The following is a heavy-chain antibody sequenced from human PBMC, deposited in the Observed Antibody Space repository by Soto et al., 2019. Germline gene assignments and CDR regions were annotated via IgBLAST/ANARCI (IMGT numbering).Heavy chain of an antibody. CDR2: INPKSGGT. CDR3: ARDLAKGGGSAGFDY. CDR1: GKTSPVNF. J-gene: IGHJ4*02. V-gene: IGHV1-2*02. D-gene: IGHD1-26*01. Sequence: QVQLVQSGAEVKKPGAPVNASGKASGKTSPVNFRPWGRRPPGKGLEGMGWINPKSGGTMYPQKFQGRVTMTWDTSISTAYMALTRLRSDDTAVYYCARDLAKGGGSAGFDYWGQGTLVTVSS.